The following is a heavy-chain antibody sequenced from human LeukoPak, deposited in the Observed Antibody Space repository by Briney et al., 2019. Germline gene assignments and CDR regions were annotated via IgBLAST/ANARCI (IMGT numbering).Heavy chain of an antibody. CDR2: ISAYNGNT. V-gene: IGHV1-18*01. CDR3: AREDYDKTYYYGMEA. D-gene: IGHD3-16*01. J-gene: IGHJ6*02. CDR1: GYTFTSYG. Sequence: ASVKVSCKASGYTFTSYGISWVRQAPGQGLEWMGWISAYNGNTNYAQKLQGRVTMTTDTSTSTAYMELRSLRSDDTAVYYCAREDYDKTYYYGMEAWGQGTTVTVSS.